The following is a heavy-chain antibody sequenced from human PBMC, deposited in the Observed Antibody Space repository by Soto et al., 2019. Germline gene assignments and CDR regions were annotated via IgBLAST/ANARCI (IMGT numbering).Heavy chain of an antibody. Sequence: EMRLVQSGGGLVKPGGSLRLSCAASGFSFTDVWMSWVRQAPGKGLEWVARVKDKTDGETTDYAAPVEGRFTISRDDSKNTLYLQMNSLKTEDTAVYYCTDLLRGVGAFDIWGQGTMVTVSS. J-gene: IGHJ3*02. CDR3: TDLLRGVGAFDI. CDR2: VKDKTDGETT. D-gene: IGHD3-10*01. V-gene: IGHV3-15*01. CDR1: GFSFTDVW.